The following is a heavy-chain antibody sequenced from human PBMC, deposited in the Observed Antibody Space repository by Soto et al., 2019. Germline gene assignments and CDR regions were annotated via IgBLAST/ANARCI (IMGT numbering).Heavy chain of an antibody. CDR1: GFNFNNYA. J-gene: IGHJ4*02. Sequence: GGSLRLSCAASGFNFNNYAMTWVRQAPGKGLECVSFITSSSGSSDYADSVQGRFVISRDNSKNTLYLLMTSLRAEDTAVYYCAKRGGGVPSVFDSWGQGTLVTVSS. CDR2: ITSSSGSS. CDR3: AKRGGGVPSVFDS. V-gene: IGHV3-23*01.